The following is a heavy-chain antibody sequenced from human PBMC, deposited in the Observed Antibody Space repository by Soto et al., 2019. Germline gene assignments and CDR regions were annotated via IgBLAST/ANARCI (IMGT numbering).Heavy chain of an antibody. D-gene: IGHD6-19*01. J-gene: IGHJ4*02. CDR3: ATGVGSGWYEFDY. CDR1: GYTLTELS. Sequence: ASVKVSCKVSGYTLTELSMHWVRQAPGKGLEWMGGFDPEDGETIYAQKFQGRVTMTEDTSTDTAYMELSSLRSEDMAVYYCATGVGSGWYEFDYWGQGTLVTVSS. V-gene: IGHV1-24*01. CDR2: FDPEDGET.